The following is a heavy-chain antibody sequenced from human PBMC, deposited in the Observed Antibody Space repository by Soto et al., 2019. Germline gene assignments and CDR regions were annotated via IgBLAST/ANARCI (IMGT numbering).Heavy chain of an antibody. V-gene: IGHV4-39*01. CDR3: ARQAHILAALAFGY. CDR2: IFYGGRT. CDR1: GDSISRSTYY. D-gene: IGHD3-9*01. Sequence: QLQLQESGPGLVKPSETLSLTCTVSGDSISRSTYYWGWILQPPGKGLECIGSIFYGGRTYYNPSLKSRLTISVDASTNQFSLKRSSVTAIDTAIYYCARQAHILAALAFGYSGQGTLVTVSS. J-gene: IGHJ4*02.